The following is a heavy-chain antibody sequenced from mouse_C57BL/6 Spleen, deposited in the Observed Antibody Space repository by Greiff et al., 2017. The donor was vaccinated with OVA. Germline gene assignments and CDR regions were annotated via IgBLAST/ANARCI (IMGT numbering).Heavy chain of an antibody. CDR3: ARVNSSGAWFAY. D-gene: IGHD3-2*02. CDR1: GYTFTSYW. J-gene: IGHJ3*01. V-gene: IGHV1-52*01. CDR2: IDPSDSET. Sequence: QVQLQQPGAELVRPGSSVKLSCKASGYTFTSYWMHWVKQRPIQGLEWIGNIDPSDSETHYNQKFKDKATLTVDKSSSTAYMQLSSLTSEDSAVYYCARVNSSGAWFAYWGQGTLVTVSA.